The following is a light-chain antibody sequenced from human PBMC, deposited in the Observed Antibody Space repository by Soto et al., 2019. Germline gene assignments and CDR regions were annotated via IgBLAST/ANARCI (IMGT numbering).Light chain of an antibody. J-gene: IGKJ4*01. CDR2: DAS. CDR3: QQRSTWPLT. CDR1: QSVSSY. V-gene: IGKV3-11*01. Sequence: EIVLTQSPATLSLSPGETATLSCRASQSVSSYLAWYQQKPGQAPRLLIYDASTRATGIPARFSGSGSGTDFTLTISSLKTEDFAVYYGQQRSTWPLTFGGGTKVEIK.